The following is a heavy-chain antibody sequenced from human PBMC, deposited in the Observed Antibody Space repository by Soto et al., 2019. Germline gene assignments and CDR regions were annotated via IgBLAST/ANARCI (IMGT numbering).Heavy chain of an antibody. V-gene: IGHV4-59*01. J-gene: IGHJ4*02. Sequence: TLSLTCTVSGGSISSYYWSWIRQPPGKGLEWIGYIYYSGSTNYNPPLKSRVTISVDTSKNQFSLKLSSVTAADTAVYYCARGRQLAEYYFDDWGQGTLVNVAS. D-gene: IGHD6-6*01. CDR3: ARGRQLAEYYFDD. CDR1: GGSISSYY. CDR2: IYYSGST.